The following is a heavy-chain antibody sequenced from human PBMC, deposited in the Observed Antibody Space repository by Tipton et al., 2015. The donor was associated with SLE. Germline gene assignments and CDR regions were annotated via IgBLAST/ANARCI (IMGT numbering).Heavy chain of an antibody. CDR3: ARGGDGSRFLDWNEEAFKY. V-gene: IGHV1-18*01. Sequence: QVQLVQSGAELKKPGASVKVSCKASGYIFSGYGVNWVRQAPGQGLEWMGWLSFYNGDTYNAQKIQGRVTMTADTSASTAYMELRSLGFDDAAVYYCARGGDGSRFLDWNEEAFKYWGQGVLVSVS. CDR1: GYIFSGYG. D-gene: IGHD3/OR15-3a*01. J-gene: IGHJ1*01. CDR2: LSFYNGDT.